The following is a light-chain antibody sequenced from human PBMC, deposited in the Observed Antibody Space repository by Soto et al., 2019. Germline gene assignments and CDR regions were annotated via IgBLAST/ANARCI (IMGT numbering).Light chain of an antibody. CDR2: DVT. J-gene: IGLJ1*01. V-gene: IGLV2-11*01. CDR1: SSDVGGYNF. Sequence: QSALTQSRSVSGSPGQSVTISCTGTSSDVGGYNFVSWFQQYPGKAPKLIIYDVTKRPSGVPDRFSGSKSDTTASLTISGLQTDDEADFYCCSSAGSYTHVFGTWANVTV. CDR3: CSSAGSYTHV.